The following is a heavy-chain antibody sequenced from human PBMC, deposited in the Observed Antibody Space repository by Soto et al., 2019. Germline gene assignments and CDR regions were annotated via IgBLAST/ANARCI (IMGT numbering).Heavy chain of an antibody. J-gene: IGHJ5*02. CDR2: INHSGST. V-gene: IGHV4-34*01. CDR3: ARGSRLGTVAGTRLRNWFDP. Sequence: ETLSLTCAVYGGSFSGYYWSWIRQPPGKGLEWIGEINHSGSTNYNPSLKSRVTISVDTSKNQFSLKLSSVTAADTAVYYCARGSRLGTVAGTRLRNWFDPWGQGTLVTVSS. D-gene: IGHD6-19*01. CDR1: GGSFSGYY.